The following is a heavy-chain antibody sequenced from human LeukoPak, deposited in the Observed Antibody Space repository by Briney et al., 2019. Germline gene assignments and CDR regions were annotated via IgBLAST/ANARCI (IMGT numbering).Heavy chain of an antibody. J-gene: IGHJ5*02. CDR3: ARDGGYCSGGSCYEYGNWFDP. CDR2: INPNSGGT. V-gene: IGHV1-2*02. Sequence: ASVKVSCKASGYTFTGYYMHWVRQAPGQGLGWMGWINPNSGGTNYAQKFQGRVTMTRDTSISTAYMELSRLRSDDTAVYYCARDGGYCSGGSCYEYGNWFDPWGQGTLVTVSS. CDR1: GYTFTGYY. D-gene: IGHD2-15*01.